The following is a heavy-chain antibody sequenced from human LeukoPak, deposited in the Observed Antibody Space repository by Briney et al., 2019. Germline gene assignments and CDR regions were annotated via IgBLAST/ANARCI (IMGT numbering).Heavy chain of an antibody. J-gene: IGHJ4*02. Sequence: SQTLSLTCALSGDSVSSNSAVWNWIRQSPSRGLEWLGRTYYRSKWHNEYAESVKSRISINSDTSKNQFSLQLNSVTPEDTAEYYCAGTTDYSSFLVYWGQGTLVTVSS. CDR1: GDSVSSNSAV. V-gene: IGHV6-1*01. D-gene: IGHD4-11*01. CDR3: AGTTDYSSFLVY. CDR2: TYYRSKWHN.